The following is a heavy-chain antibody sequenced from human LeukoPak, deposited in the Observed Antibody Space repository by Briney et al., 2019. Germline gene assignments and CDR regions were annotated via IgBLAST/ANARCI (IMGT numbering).Heavy chain of an antibody. Sequence: KPSETLSLTCTVSGGSISSYYWSWIRQPPGKGLEWIGYIYYSGSTYYNPSLKSRVTISVDTSKNQFSLKLSSVTAADTAVYYCARVPPVVPAAIAWFDPWGQGTLVTVSS. D-gene: IGHD2-2*01. CDR3: ARVPPVVPAAIAWFDP. CDR1: GGSISSYY. J-gene: IGHJ5*02. CDR2: IYYSGST. V-gene: IGHV4-59*08.